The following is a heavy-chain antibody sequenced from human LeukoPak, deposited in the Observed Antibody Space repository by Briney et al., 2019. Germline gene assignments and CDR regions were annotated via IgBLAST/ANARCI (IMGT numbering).Heavy chain of an antibody. CDR1: GGSINNYY. Sequence: SETRSLTCTVSGGSINNYYWSWLRQPPGKGLEWIGYIHYSGSTNYNFSLKSRVTISVDTSKSQFSLKLSSVTAADTAVYYCARGAGWYEYWGQGTLVTVSS. CDR2: IHYSGST. CDR3: ARGAGWYEY. D-gene: IGHD6-19*01. V-gene: IGHV4-59*01. J-gene: IGHJ4*02.